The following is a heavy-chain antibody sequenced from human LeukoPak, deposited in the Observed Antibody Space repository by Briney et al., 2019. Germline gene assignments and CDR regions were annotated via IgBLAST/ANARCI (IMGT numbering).Heavy chain of an antibody. V-gene: IGHV3-23*01. CDR2: ISGSGGST. CDR1: GFTFSSYA. J-gene: IGHJ4*02. Sequence: PGGSLRLSCAASGFTFSSYAMSWVRQAPGKGLEWVSAISGSGGSTYYADSVKGRFTISRDNSKNTLYLQMNSLRAEDTAVYYCARDRSYTAILSWWLLPDYWGQGTLVTVSS. CDR3: ARDRSYTAILSWWLLPDY. D-gene: IGHD3-22*01.